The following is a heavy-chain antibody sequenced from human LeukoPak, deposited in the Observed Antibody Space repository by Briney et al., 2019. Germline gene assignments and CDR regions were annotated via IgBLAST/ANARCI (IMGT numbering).Heavy chain of an antibody. J-gene: IGHJ4*02. D-gene: IGHD5-18*01. CDR1: GFTFSSYE. V-gene: IGHV3-48*03. CDR3: ARGPRGYSYGLGYY. Sequence: GGSLRLSCAASGFTFSSYEMNWVRQAPGKGLEWVSYISSSDSTIYYADSVKGRFTISRDNAKNSLYLQMNSLRAEDTAVYYCARGPRGYSYGLGYYWGQGTLVTVSS. CDR2: ISSSDSTI.